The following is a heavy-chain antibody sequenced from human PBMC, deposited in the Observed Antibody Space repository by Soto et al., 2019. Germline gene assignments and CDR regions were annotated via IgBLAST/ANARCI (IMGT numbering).Heavy chain of an antibody. V-gene: IGHV4-34*01. CDR3: ERVLSYGSGSYYNPHYYYYGMDV. D-gene: IGHD3-10*01. CDR1: GGSFSGYY. Sequence: PSETLSLTCAVYGGSFSGYYWSWIRQPPGKGLEWIGEINHSGSTNYNPSLKSRVTISVDTSKNQFSLKLSSVTATDTAVYYCERVLSYGSGSYYNPHYYYYGMDVWGQGTTVTVSS. J-gene: IGHJ6*02. CDR2: INHSGST.